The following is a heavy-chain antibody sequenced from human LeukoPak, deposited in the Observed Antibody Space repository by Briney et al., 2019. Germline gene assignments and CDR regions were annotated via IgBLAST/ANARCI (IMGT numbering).Heavy chain of an antibody. CDR3: AKVQYSSGWYGPYFDY. D-gene: IGHD6-19*01. CDR1: GFTFSSYA. Sequence: GGSLRLSCAASGFTFSSYAMSWVRQAPGKGLEWVSAISGNGGSTYYADSVKGRFTISRDNSKNTLYLQMNSLRAEDTAVYYCAKVQYSSGWYGPYFDYWGQGTLVTVSS. J-gene: IGHJ4*02. CDR2: ISGNGGST. V-gene: IGHV3-23*01.